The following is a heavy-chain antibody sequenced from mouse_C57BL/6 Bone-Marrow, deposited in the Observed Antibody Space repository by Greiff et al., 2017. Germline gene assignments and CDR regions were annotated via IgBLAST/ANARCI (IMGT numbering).Heavy chain of an antibody. J-gene: IGHJ4*01. CDR1: GFTFTDYY. D-gene: IGHD3-2*02. V-gene: IGHV7-3*01. CDR3: ARRGTAQAGGDY. Sequence: EVQLVESGGGLVQPGGSLSLSCAASGFTFTDYYMSWVRQPPGKALEWLGFIRNKANGYTTEYSASVKGRFTISRDNSQSIIYLQMNALRAEDSATYYCARRGTAQAGGDYWGQGTSVTVSS. CDR2: IRNKANGYTT.